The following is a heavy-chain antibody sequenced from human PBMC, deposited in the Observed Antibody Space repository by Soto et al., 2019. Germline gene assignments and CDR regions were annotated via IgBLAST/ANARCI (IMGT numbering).Heavy chain of an antibody. V-gene: IGHV3-49*03. J-gene: IGHJ4*02. D-gene: IGHD6-6*01. CDR2: IRSKAYGGTT. CDR1: GFTFGDYA. Sequence: EVQLVESGGGLVQPGRSLRLSCTASGFTFGDYAMSWFRQAPGKGLEWVGFIRSKAYGGTTEYAASVKGRFTISRDDSKSIAYLQMNSLKTEDTAVYYCHFVTFRPPLAARLGGYFDYWGQGTLVTVSS. CDR3: HFVTFRPPLAARLGGYFDY.